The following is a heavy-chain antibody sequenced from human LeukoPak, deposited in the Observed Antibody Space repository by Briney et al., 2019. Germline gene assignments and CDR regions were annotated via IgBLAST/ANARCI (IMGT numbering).Heavy chain of an antibody. Sequence: ASVKVSCKASGYTVTSYYMHWVRQAPGQGLEWMGIINPSGGSTSYAQKFQGRVTMTRDTSTSTVYMELSSLRSEDTAVYYCARVRYCGGDCYSQVFDYWGQGTLVTVSS. J-gene: IGHJ4*02. V-gene: IGHV1-46*01. CDR3: ARVRYCGGDCYSQVFDY. D-gene: IGHD2-21*02. CDR1: GYTVTSYY. CDR2: INPSGGST.